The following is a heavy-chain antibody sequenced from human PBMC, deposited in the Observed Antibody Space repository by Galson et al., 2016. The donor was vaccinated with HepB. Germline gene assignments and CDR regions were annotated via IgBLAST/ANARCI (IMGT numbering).Heavy chain of an antibody. Sequence: SETLSLTCDVSGGSISNFNWWSWVRQPPGEGLEWVVEVHHSGNTKYNASLKSRVSMSVDKSKNQLSLKLSSVTAADTAVYFCARLSYFAMDVWGRGTTVTVSS. CDR3: ARLSYFAMDV. D-gene: IGHD6-25*01. J-gene: IGHJ6*02. CDR1: GGSISNFNW. V-gene: IGHV4-4*02. CDR2: VHHSGNT.